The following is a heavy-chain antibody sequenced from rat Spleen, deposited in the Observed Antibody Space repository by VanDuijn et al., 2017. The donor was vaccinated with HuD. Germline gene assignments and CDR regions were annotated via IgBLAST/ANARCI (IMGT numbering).Heavy chain of an antibody. V-gene: IGHV5S13*01. J-gene: IGHJ2*01. CDR1: GFTFSDYG. Sequence: EVQLVESDGGLVQPGRSLKLSCAASGFTFSDYGMAWVRQAPTKGLEWVASIHAGGGFTFYRDPVKGRFTISRDDAKNTLNLQMDSLRSEDTATYYCAKVLSGSFDYWGQGVMVTVSS. CDR2: IHAGGGFT. CDR3: AKVLSGSFDY. D-gene: IGHD5-1*01.